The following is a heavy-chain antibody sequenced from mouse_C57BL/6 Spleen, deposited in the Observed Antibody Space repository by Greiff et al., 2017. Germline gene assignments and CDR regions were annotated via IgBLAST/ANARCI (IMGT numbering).Heavy chain of an antibody. Sequence: EVQLVESEGGLVQPGSSMKLSCTASGFTFSDYYMAWVRQVPEKGLEWVANINYDGSSTYYLDSLKSRFIISRDNAENILYLQMSSLKSEDTATYYCARSYGSNWYFDVWGTGTTVTVSS. CDR2: INYDGSST. V-gene: IGHV5-16*01. D-gene: IGHD1-1*01. CDR1: GFTFSDYY. CDR3: ARSYGSNWYFDV. J-gene: IGHJ1*03.